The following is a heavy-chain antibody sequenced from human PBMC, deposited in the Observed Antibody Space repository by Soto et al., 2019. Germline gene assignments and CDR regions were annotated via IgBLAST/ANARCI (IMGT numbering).Heavy chain of an antibody. J-gene: IGHJ4*02. CDR1: GGSFSGYY. D-gene: IGHD2-2*01. CDR2: INHSGST. V-gene: IGHV4-34*01. CDR3: ARLIHCKTTSCYFDY. Sequence: SETLSLTCAVYGGSFSGYYWSWIRQPPGKGLEWIGEINHSGSTNYNPSLKSRVTISGDTSKNQFSLKLSSVTAADTAVFYCARLIHCKTTSCYFDYWGQGTLVTVS.